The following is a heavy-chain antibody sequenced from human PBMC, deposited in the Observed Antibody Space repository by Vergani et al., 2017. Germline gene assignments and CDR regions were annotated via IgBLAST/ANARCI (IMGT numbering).Heavy chain of an antibody. Sequence: EVHLLESGGGLVQSGGSLRLSCAASGFTFSTYAMTWVRQAPGKGLEWVSTISSDGGSTYYADSVKGRFTISRDNSKNTLSLQMNSLTAEDTAIYYCVKEKIDLGSYFFDSWGHGILVTVSS. V-gene: IGHV3-23*01. CDR3: VKEKIDLGSYFFDS. CDR2: ISSDGGST. D-gene: IGHD2/OR15-2a*01. CDR1: GFTFSTYA. J-gene: IGHJ4*01.